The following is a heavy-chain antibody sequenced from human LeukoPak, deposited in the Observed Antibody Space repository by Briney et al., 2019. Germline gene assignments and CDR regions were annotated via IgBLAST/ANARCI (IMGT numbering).Heavy chain of an antibody. CDR2: IYTSGST. CDR1: GGSISSGSYY. J-gene: IGHJ3*02. Sequence: PSETLSLTCTVSGGSISSGSYYWSWIRQPAGKGLEWIGRIYTSGSTNYNPSLESRVTISVDTSKNQFSLKLSSVTAADTAVYYCARVTYYDSSGYPRGAFDIWGQGTMVTVSS. CDR3: ARVTYYDSSGYPRGAFDI. V-gene: IGHV4-61*02. D-gene: IGHD3-22*01.